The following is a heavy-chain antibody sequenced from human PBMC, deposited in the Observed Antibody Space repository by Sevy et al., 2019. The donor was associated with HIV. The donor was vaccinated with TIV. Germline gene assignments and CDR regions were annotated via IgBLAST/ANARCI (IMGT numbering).Heavy chain of an antibody. CDR3: ASEDYGSGLN. Sequence: SETLSLTCTVSGASISGGTYYWSWIRQPAGKGMEWIGRIYTSGSTKYDPSLKSRVTISLDTSKNQFSLKLSPVTAADTAVYYCASEDYGSGLNWGQGTLVTVSS. D-gene: IGHD3-10*01. V-gene: IGHV4-61*02. CDR1: GASISGGTYY. CDR2: IYTSGST. J-gene: IGHJ4*02.